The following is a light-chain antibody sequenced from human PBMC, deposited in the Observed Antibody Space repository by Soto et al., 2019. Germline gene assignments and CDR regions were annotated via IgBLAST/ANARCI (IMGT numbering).Light chain of an antibody. J-gene: IGKJ1*01. CDR1: QSIGRF. V-gene: IGKV1-5*01. CDR2: GAS. Sequence: DIEMTQSPSTLSASVGDRFTITCRAIQSIGRFLAGYQHQPGKAPKLLIYGASTLESGVPSRFSGTGSGTEFTFSITSLQPEDFATYYCLQDYNYPRTFGQGTKVDIK. CDR3: LQDYNYPRT.